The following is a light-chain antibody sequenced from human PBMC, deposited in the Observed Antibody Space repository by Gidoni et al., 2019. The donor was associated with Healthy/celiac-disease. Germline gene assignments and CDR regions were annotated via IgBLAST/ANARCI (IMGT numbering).Light chain of an antibody. J-gene: IGKJ1*01. CDR1: QSVSSSY. V-gene: IGKV3-20*01. CDR2: GAS. Sequence: EIALTQSPGTLSLSPGERATLSCRASQSVSSSYLAWYQQKPGQAPRRLIYGASSRATGIPDRFSGSGSGTDFTLTISRLEPEDFAVYYCQQYGSSPQWTFGQGTKVEIK. CDR3: QQYGSSPQWT.